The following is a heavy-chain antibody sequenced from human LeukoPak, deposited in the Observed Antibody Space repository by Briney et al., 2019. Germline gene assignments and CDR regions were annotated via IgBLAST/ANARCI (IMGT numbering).Heavy chain of an antibody. CDR1: GFTFSSYG. Sequence: GGSLRLSCAASGFTFSSYGMHWVRQAPGKGLEWVAVISYDGSNKYYADSVKGRFTISRDNSNNTLYLQMNSLRAEDTAVYYCAKWSRYGAGDGYNRVGNFDYWGQGTLVTVSS. D-gene: IGHD5-24*01. J-gene: IGHJ4*02. CDR3: AKWSRYGAGDGYNRVGNFDY. CDR2: ISYDGSNK. V-gene: IGHV3-30*18.